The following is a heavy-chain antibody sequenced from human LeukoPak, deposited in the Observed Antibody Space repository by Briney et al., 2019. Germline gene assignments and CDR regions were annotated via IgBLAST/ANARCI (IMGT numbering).Heavy chain of an antibody. CDR1: GFTFSSFT. J-gene: IGHJ6*02. Sequence: GGSLRLSCAASGFTFSSFTMSWVRLAPGKGLEWVSTISGSGNTTFYADFVRGRFTSSRDNSKNTLDLQMNSLRVEDTAVYYCAKERALLWFGQFSRGCMDVWGQGTTVSVSS. V-gene: IGHV3-23*01. CDR3: AKERALLWFGQFSRGCMDV. D-gene: IGHD3-10*01. CDR2: ISGSGNTT.